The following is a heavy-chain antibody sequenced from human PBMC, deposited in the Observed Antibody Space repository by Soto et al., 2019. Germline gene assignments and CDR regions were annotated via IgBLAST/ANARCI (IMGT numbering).Heavy chain of an antibody. Sequence: EVQLVESGGGLVQPGGSLRLSCAASGFTFSTYWMHWVRQAPGKGLVWVSRIKNDGSGTYYVDSVESRFTISRDNAKNTLYRQMNSLRAEETAVYYCERGDGDYYAGNGYLGRHWGQGTLVTVSS. V-gene: IGHV3-74*01. CDR2: IKNDGSGT. CDR3: ERGDGDYYAGNGYLGRH. D-gene: IGHD3-10*01. J-gene: IGHJ4*02. CDR1: GFTFSTYW.